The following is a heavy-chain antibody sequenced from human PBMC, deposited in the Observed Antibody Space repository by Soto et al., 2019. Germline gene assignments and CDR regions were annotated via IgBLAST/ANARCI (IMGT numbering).Heavy chain of an antibody. Sequence: XXTLSLTCSVSGDSLSSTSYXWGSVRLPPGKGLEWIGTIYYSGSTYSNPSLKSRVTISADTSKNQFSLKLRSVTAADSAVYYCARRRDGYSAFDVWGPGTMVTVSS. CDR3: ARRRDGYSAFDV. J-gene: IGHJ3*01. V-gene: IGHV4-39*01. D-gene: IGHD5-12*01. CDR1: GDSLSSTSYX. CDR2: IYYSGST.